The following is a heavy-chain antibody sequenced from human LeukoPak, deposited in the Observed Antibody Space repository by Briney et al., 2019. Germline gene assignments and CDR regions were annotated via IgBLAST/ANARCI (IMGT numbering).Heavy chain of an antibody. CDR3: ARYSPSTHAFDY. D-gene: IGHD2-15*01. J-gene: IGHJ4*02. CDR2: ISSSGSTI. CDR1: GFTFSDYY. Sequence: PGGSLRLSCAASGFTFSDYYMSWIRQAPGKGLEWVSYISSSGSTIYYADSVKGRFTISRDNAKNSLYLQMNSLRAEDTAVYCCARYSPSTHAFDYWGQGTLVTVSS. V-gene: IGHV3-11*04.